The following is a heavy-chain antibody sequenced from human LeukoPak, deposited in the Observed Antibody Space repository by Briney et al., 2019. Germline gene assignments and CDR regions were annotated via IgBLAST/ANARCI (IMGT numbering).Heavy chain of an antibody. CDR3: ATYYDILSGYTFDY. J-gene: IGHJ4*02. Sequence: SGTLSLTCTVSGGSISRSNWWSWVRQPPGKGLEWIGEIHDTGSTNYNPPLKSRVIMSLDKSKNQFSLNLNSVTAADTAVYCCATYYDILSGYTFDYWGQGTLVAVSS. V-gene: IGHV4-4*01. CDR1: GGSISRSNW. D-gene: IGHD3-9*01. CDR2: IHDTGST.